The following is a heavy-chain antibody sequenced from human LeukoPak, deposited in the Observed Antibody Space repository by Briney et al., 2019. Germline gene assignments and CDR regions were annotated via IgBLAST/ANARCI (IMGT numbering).Heavy chain of an antibody. D-gene: IGHD2-15*01. J-gene: IGHJ6*03. CDR1: GYTFTSYG. Sequence: GASVKVSCKASGYTFTSYGISWVRQAPGQGLEWMGWISAYNGNTNYAQKLQGRVTMTTGTSTSTAYMELRSLRSDDTAVYYCARVEGYCSGGSCYYYYYYMDVWGKGTTVTISS. V-gene: IGHV1-18*01. CDR2: ISAYNGNT. CDR3: ARVEGYCSGGSCYYYYYYMDV.